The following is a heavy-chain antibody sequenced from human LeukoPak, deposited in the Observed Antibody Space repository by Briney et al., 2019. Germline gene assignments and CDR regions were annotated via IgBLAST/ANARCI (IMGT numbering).Heavy chain of an antibody. D-gene: IGHD4-11*01. CDR3: ARVNDYSNYPNWFDP. CDR2: MNPNSGNT. V-gene: IGHV1-8*01. Sequence: ASVKVSCKASGYTFTSYDINWVRQATGQGLEWMGWMNPNSGNTGYAQKLQGRVTMTTDTSTSTAYMELRSLRSDDTAVYYCARVNDYSNYPNWFDPWGQGTLVTVSS. CDR1: GYTFTSYD. J-gene: IGHJ5*02.